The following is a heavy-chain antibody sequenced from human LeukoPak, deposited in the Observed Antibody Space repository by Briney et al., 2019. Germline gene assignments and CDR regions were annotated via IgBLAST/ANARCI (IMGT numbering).Heavy chain of an antibody. CDR1: GFTFSSYW. CDR2: IKQDGSEK. J-gene: IGHJ4*02. Sequence: PGGSLRLSCAASGFTFSSYWMSWVRQAPGKGLEWVANIKQDGSEKYYVDSVKGRFTISRDNAKNSLYLQMNSLRAEDTALYYCAKDMRGYSSGLLDYWGQGTLVTVSS. D-gene: IGHD6-19*01. V-gene: IGHV3-7*03. CDR3: AKDMRGYSSGLLDY.